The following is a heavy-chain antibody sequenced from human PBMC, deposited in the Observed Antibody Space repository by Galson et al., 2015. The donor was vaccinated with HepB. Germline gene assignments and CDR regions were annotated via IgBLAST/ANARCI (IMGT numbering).Heavy chain of an antibody. D-gene: IGHD3-10*01. CDR1: GFTFTTYA. V-gene: IGHV3-23*01. CDR3: AKELEPSFYNGRRGNYYDY. CDR2: ISGSAATT. J-gene: IGHJ4*02. Sequence: SLRLSCAASGFTFTTYAMGWVRQAPGKGLEWVSSISGSAATTYHADPVKGRFTISSDNFKDTLYLQMNSLRVEDTAVYYCAKELEPSFYNGRRGNYYDYWGQGVLVTVSS.